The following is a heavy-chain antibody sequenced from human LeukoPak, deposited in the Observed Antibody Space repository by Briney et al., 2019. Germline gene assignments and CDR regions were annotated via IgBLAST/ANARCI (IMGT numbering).Heavy chain of an antibody. CDR2: ISGSGGST. V-gene: IGHV3-23*01. Sequence: PGGSLRLSCAASGFTFSSYAMNWVRQAPGKGLEWVSRISGSGGSTYYADSVKGRFTISRDNSKNTLYLQMSSLRAEDTAVYYCETNIITVAGTRTYFFVMDVWGQGTTVTVSS. CDR1: GFTFSSYA. J-gene: IGHJ6*02. CDR3: ETNIITVAGTRTYFFVMDV. D-gene: IGHD6-19*01.